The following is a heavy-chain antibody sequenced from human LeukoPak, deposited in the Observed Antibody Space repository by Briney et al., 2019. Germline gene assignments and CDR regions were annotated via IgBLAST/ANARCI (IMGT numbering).Heavy chain of an antibody. D-gene: IGHD5-12*01. CDR2: IYPGDSDT. CDR3: ASLTRGYSGYAYYYYMDV. CDR1: GYSFTSYW. J-gene: IGHJ6*03. V-gene: IGHV5-51*01. Sequence: LWESLKISCKGSGYSFTSYWIGWVRQMPGKGLEWMGIIYPGDSDTRYSPSFQGQVTISADKSISTAYLQWSSLKASDTAMYYCASLTRGYSGYAYYYYMDVWGKGTTVTVSS.